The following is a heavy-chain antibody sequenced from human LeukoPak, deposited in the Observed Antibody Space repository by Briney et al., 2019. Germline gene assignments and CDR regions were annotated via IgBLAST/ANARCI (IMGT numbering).Heavy chain of an antibody. V-gene: IGHV4-39*01. CDR2: IFFRGNT. Sequence: SGTLSLTCSVSDDSIISSSYYWGWIRQPPGKGLEWIGIIFFRGNTNYSPSLKSRVTMSVDTSKKQFSLNLRSVTAADTAVYYCARHRDVSGYYALDYWGQGTLVTVSA. CDR3: ARHRDVSGYYALDY. CDR1: DDSIISSSYY. J-gene: IGHJ4*02. D-gene: IGHD3-22*01.